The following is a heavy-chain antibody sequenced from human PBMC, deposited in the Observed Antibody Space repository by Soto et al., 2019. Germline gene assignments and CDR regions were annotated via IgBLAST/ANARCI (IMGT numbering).Heavy chain of an antibody. D-gene: IGHD2-2*03. J-gene: IGHJ4*02. CDR1: GFTFSSYA. Sequence: PGGSLRLSCAASGFTFSSYAMSWVRQAPGKGLEWVSAISGSGGSTYYADSVKGRFTISRDNSKNTLYLQMNSLRAEDTAVYYCAKRRGYCSSTSCYGLLWFGELLTDYWGQGTLVTVSS. CDR2: ISGSGGST. V-gene: IGHV3-23*01. CDR3: AKRRGYCSSTSCYGLLWFGELLTDY.